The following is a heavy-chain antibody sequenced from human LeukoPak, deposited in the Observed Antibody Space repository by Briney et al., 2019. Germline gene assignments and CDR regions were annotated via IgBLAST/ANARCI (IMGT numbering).Heavy chain of an antibody. CDR2: IYYSGST. J-gene: IGHJ4*02. D-gene: IGHD3-3*01. CDR1: GGSISSSSYY. V-gene: IGHV4-39*01. CDR3: ASQPLTNYDFWSGYRMDYFDY. Sequence: PSETLSLTCTVSGGSISSSSYYWGWIRQPPGKGLEWIGSIYYSGSTYYNPSLESRVTISVDTSKNQFSLKLSSVTAADTAVYYCASQPLTNYDFWSGYRMDYFDYWGQGTLVTVSS.